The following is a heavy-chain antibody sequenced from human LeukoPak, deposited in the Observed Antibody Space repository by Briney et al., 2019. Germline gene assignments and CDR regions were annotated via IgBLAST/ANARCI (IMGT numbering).Heavy chain of an antibody. D-gene: IGHD6-19*01. CDR1: GFTFSSST. V-gene: IGHV3-21*01. Sequence: PGGSLRLSCAASGFTFSSSTMEWVRQAPGKGLEWVSSISGSSSYIYYADSVKGRFTISRDNAKNSLYLQMNSLRAEDTAVYYCARDLRLEVAGWYKAFDIWGQGTMVTVSS. CDR2: ISGSSSYI. CDR3: ARDLRLEVAGWYKAFDI. J-gene: IGHJ3*02.